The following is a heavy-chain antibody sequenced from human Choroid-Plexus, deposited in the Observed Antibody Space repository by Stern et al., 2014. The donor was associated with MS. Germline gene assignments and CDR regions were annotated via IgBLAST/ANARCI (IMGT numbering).Heavy chain of an antibody. Sequence: VQLVESGGGVVQPGRPLRLSCVASGFTFGSCAMHWVRQAPGKGLEWVAGVSYDGSNKYYADSVKGRFTISRDNSQNTLYIQMSSLRPEDTAVYYCAKDRQYLTYFFDHWGQGSLVIVSS. V-gene: IGHV3-30*18. D-gene: IGHD2/OR15-2a*01. J-gene: IGHJ5*02. CDR2: VSYDGSNK. CDR3: AKDRQYLTYFFDH. CDR1: GFTFGSCA.